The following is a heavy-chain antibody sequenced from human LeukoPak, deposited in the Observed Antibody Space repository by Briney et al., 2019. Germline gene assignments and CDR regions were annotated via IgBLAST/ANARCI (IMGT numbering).Heavy chain of an antibody. CDR1: GGSFSNYQ. V-gene: IGHV4-34*01. J-gene: IGHJ4*02. CDR2: INHSGSS. CDR3: ARGVSIPADNGYYEVGYSYFDD. D-gene: IGHD5-18*01. Sequence: SETLSLTCAAYGGSFSNYQLSWIRQSPGKGLEWIGKINHSGSSNYNPSLKTRLTVSLEAPKNQFSLELRAVTAADSAVYYCARGVSIPADNGYYEVGYSYFDDWGQGILVTVSS.